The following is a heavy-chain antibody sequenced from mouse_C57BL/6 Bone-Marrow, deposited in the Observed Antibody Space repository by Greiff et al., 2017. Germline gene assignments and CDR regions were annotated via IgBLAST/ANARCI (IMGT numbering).Heavy chain of an antibody. Sequence: VQLQQSGAELVRPGASVKLSCTASGFNIKDDYMHWVKPRPEQGLEWIGWIDPENGDTEYASKFQGTATITADTSSNTAYLQLSSLTSEDTAVYYCTPLAWFAYWGQGTLVTVSA. CDR1: GFNIKDDY. J-gene: IGHJ3*01. CDR2: IDPENGDT. V-gene: IGHV14-4*01. CDR3: TPLAWFAY.